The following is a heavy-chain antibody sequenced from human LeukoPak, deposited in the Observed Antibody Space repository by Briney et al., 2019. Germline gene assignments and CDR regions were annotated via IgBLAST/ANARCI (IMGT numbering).Heavy chain of an antibody. CDR3: ARVGYTYDYDF. D-gene: IGHD5-18*01. Sequence: APVKVSCKASGYTFTSYGISWVRQAPGQGLEWMGWINSYNANTNYAQKLQGRVTMTTDTSTSTAYMELRSLRSDDTALYYCARVGYTYDYDFWGQGTLVTVSS. V-gene: IGHV1-18*01. CDR1: GYTFTSYG. J-gene: IGHJ4*02. CDR2: INSYNANT.